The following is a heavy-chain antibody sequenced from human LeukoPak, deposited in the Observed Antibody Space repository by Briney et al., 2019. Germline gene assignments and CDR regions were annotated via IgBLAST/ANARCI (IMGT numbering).Heavy chain of an antibody. Sequence: KPSETPSLTCTVSGGSISSGGYYWSWIRQHPGKGLEWIGYIYYSGSTYYNPSLKSRVTISVDTSKNQFSLKLSSVTAADTAVYYCARSLGGDFWSGYSGYYYGMDVWGQGTTVTVSS. D-gene: IGHD3-3*01. CDR3: ARSLGGDFWSGYSGYYYGMDV. V-gene: IGHV4-31*03. CDR2: IYYSGST. J-gene: IGHJ6*02. CDR1: GGSISSGGYY.